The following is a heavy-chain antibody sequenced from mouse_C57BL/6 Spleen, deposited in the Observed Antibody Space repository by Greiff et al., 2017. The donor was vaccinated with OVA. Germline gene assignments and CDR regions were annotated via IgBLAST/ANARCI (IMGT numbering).Heavy chain of an antibody. V-gene: IGHV1-4*01. CDR2: INPSSGYT. D-gene: IGHD1-1*01. Sequence: QVQLQQSGAELARPGASVKMSCKASGYTFTSYTMHWVNQRPGQGLEWIGYINPSSGYTKYNQKFKDKATLTADKSSSTAYMQLSSLTSEDSAVYYCARGEGSSYPFDYWGQGTTLTVSS. J-gene: IGHJ2*01. CDR1: GYTFTSYT. CDR3: ARGEGSSYPFDY.